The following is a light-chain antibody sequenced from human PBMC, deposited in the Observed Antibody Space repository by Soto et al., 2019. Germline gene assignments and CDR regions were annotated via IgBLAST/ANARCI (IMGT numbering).Light chain of an antibody. Sequence: DIQMTQSPSFLSASVGDRVTITCRASQSISNYLNWYQQKPGKAPKLLIYSASSLQSGVPSRFSGSGSGTEFTFTISSLQPEDFATYYCQQSYSTLYTFGQGTKLEIK. CDR1: QSISNY. CDR2: SAS. J-gene: IGKJ2*01. CDR3: QQSYSTLYT. V-gene: IGKV1-39*01.